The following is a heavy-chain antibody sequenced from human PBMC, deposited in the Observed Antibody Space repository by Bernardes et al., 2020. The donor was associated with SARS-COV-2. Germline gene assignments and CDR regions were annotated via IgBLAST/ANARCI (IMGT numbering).Heavy chain of an antibody. CDR3: ARDGSGSYYEGYGMDV. J-gene: IGHJ6*02. CDR2: IYYSGST. Sequence: SETLSVSCTVSGGSISSSSYYWGWIRQPPGKGLEWIGSIYYSGSTYYNPSLKSRVTISVDTSKNQFSLKLSSVTAADTAVYYCARDGSGSYYEGYGMDVWGQGTTVTVSS. CDR1: GGSISSSSYY. V-gene: IGHV4-39*01. D-gene: IGHD3-10*01.